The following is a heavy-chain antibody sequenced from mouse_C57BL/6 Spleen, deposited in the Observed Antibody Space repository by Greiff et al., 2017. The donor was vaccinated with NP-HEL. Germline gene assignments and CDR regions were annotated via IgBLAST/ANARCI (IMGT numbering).Heavy chain of an antibody. CDR1: GYAFSSSW. Sequence: QVQLQQSGPELVKPGASVKISCKASGYAFSSSWMNWVKQRPGKGLEWIGRIYPGDGDTNYNGKFKGKATLTADKSSSTAYMQLSSLTSEDSAVYFCARWGGSRYYFDYWGQGTTLTVSS. V-gene: IGHV1-82*01. D-gene: IGHD1-1*01. CDR2: IYPGDGDT. CDR3: ARWGGSRYYFDY. J-gene: IGHJ2*01.